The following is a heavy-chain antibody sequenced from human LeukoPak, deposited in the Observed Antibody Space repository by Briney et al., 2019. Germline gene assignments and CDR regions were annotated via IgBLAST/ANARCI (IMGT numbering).Heavy chain of an antibody. CDR3: ATHQTDSGWFGL. J-gene: IGHJ2*01. D-gene: IGHD6-19*01. CDR1: GVSISSDY. V-gene: IGHV4-59*08. Sequence: SETLSLTCIVSGVSISSDYWSWIRQPPGKGLEWIGYIYYSGSTKNNPSLKSRVTISGGTSKNQLSLKLSSVTAADTAVYYCATHQTDSGWFGLWGRGTLVTVSS. CDR2: IYYSGST.